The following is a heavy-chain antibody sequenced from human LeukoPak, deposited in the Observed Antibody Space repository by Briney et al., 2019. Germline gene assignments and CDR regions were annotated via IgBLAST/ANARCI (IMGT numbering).Heavy chain of an antibody. Sequence: SETLSLTCTVSGGSISIYYWSWIRQPPGKGLEWIGYIYYSGSTNYNPSLKSRVTISVDTSKNQFSLKLSSVTAADTAVYYCARGRMYSAIWFDPWGQGTLVTVSS. CDR2: IYYSGST. D-gene: IGHD6-13*01. J-gene: IGHJ5*02. CDR1: GGSISIYY. V-gene: IGHV4-59*08. CDR3: ARGRMYSAIWFDP.